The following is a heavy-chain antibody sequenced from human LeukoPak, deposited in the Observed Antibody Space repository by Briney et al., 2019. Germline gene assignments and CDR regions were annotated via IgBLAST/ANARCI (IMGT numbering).Heavy chain of an antibody. CDR1: GFTFSSYG. CDR2: ISYDGSNK. CDR3: ARLVGATSGYYYGMDV. Sequence: PGGSLRLSCAASGFTFSSYGMHWVRQAPGKGLEWVAVISYDGSNKYYADSVKGRFTISRDNSKNSLYLQMNSLRDEDTAVYYCARLVGATSGYYYGMDVWGQGTTATVSS. J-gene: IGHJ6*02. D-gene: IGHD1-26*01. V-gene: IGHV3-30*03.